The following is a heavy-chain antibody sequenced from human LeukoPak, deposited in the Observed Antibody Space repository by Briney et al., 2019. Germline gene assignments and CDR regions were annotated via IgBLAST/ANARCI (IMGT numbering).Heavy chain of an antibody. CDR2: ISGSGGST. D-gene: IGHD2-15*01. J-gene: IGHJ4*02. V-gene: IGHV3-23*01. Sequence: GGSLRLSCAASGFTFSSYSMNWVRQAPGKGLEWVSAISGSGGSTYYADSVKGRFTISRDNSKNTLYLQMNSLRAEDTAVYYCAKAGYCSGGSCYYFDYWGQGTLVTVSS. CDR3: AKAGYCSGGSCYYFDY. CDR1: GFTFSSYS.